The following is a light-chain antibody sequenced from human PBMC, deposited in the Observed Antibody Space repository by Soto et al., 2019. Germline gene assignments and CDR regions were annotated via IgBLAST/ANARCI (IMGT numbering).Light chain of an antibody. Sequence: IVMTQSPATLSVSPGERATLSCRASQSIRSNLAWYQQKPGQAPRLLMYGASTRATGIPARFSGSGSGTEFTLTINRLQSEDFAVYYCHHYNNWPPWTFGQGTKVEIK. CDR1: QSIRSN. CDR2: GAS. CDR3: HHYNNWPPWT. J-gene: IGKJ1*01. V-gene: IGKV3-15*01.